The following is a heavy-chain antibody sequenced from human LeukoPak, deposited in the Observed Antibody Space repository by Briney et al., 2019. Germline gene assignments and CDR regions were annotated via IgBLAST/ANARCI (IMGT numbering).Heavy chain of an antibody. V-gene: IGHV4-59*08. CDR3: ARHPTMIVPDNWFDP. D-gene: IGHD3-22*01. Sequence: SETLSLTCTVSGDSISSYYWSWIRQSPGKGLEWIGYIFYSGNTNYNPSLKSRVTISVDTSKNQFSLKLSSVTAADTAVYYCARHPTMIVPDNWFDPWGQGTLVTVSS. CDR2: IFYSGNT. CDR1: GDSISSYY. J-gene: IGHJ5*02.